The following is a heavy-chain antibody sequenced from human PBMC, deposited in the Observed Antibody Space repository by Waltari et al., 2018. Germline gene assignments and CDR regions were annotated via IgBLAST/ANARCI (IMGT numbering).Heavy chain of an antibody. CDR1: GFTLGDYY. CDR2: ITNSGETV. D-gene: IGHD5-12*01. J-gene: IGHJ6*03. V-gene: IGHV3-11*04. Sequence: QERLVESGGGLVKPGGSLRLSCAAFGFTLGDYYMGWIRQSPGKGLEWISYITNSGETVYYSDSARGRFTVSRDNARNSLYLHMTSLRAEDTAVYYCARTNEEWLDYYFYYYLDVWGRGTAVTVSS. CDR3: ARTNEEWLDYYFYYYLDV.